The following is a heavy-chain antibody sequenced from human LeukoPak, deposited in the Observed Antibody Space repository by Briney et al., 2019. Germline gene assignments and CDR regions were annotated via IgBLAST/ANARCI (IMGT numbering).Heavy chain of an antibody. CDR3: AKVSGGGLYYDGMDV. Sequence: GGSLRLSCAASGFTFNSYAIHWVRQAPGKGLEWVAVISYDGSNKYCADSVKGRFTISRDSSKNTLYLQMNGLRAEDTAVYYCAKVSGGGLYYDGMDVWGQGTTVTVSS. D-gene: IGHD1-14*01. CDR2: ISYDGSNK. V-gene: IGHV3-30*04. CDR1: GFTFNSYA. J-gene: IGHJ6*02.